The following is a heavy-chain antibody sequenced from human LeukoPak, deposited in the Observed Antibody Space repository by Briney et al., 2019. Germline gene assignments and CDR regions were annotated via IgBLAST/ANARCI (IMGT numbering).Heavy chain of an antibody. D-gene: IGHD3-10*01. J-gene: IGHJ5*02. CDR1: GYTFTDYY. CDR3: ARDLVLLWFGEPYTQGVRFDP. Sequence: ASVTVSCKASGYTFTDYYMHWVRQAPGQGLEWMGWINPNSGGTNYAQKFQGRVTMTRDTSISTAYMELSRLRSDDTAVYYCARDLVLLWFGEPYTQGVRFDPWGQGTLVTVSS. CDR2: INPNSGGT. V-gene: IGHV1-2*02.